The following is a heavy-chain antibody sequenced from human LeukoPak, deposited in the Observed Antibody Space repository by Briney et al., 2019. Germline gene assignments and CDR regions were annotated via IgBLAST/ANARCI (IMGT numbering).Heavy chain of an antibody. CDR1: GYTFTGYY. Sequence: ASVKVSCKASGYTFTGYYMHWVRQAPGQGLEWMGWINPNSGGTNYAQKFQGRVTMTRDTSISTAYMELSRLRSDDTAVYYCARRQRYCSGGSCYSTPFWFDPWGQGTLVTVSS. J-gene: IGHJ5*02. V-gene: IGHV1-2*02. CDR3: ARRQRYCSGGSCYSTPFWFDP. D-gene: IGHD2-15*01. CDR2: INPNSGGT.